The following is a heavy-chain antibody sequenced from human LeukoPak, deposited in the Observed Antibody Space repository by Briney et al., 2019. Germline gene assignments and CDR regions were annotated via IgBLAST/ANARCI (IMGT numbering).Heavy chain of an antibody. J-gene: IGHJ2*01. CDR3: AKGAYSSGWHYWYFDL. D-gene: IGHD6-19*01. V-gene: IGHV3-23*01. CDR1: GFTFSSYA. CDR2: ISGSGGST. Sequence: GGSLRLSCAASGFTFSSYAMCWVRQAPGKGLEWVSAISGSGGSTYYADSVKGRFTISRDNSKNTLYLQMNSLRAEDTAVYYCAKGAYSSGWHYWYFDLWGRGTLVTVSS.